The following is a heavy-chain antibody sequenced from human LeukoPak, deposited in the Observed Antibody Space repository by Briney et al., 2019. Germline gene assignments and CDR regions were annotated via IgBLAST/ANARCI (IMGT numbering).Heavy chain of an antibody. Sequence: PGGSLRLSCAASGFTVSSNYMSWVRQAPGKGLEWVSVIYSGGSTYYADSVKGRFTISRDNSKNTLYLQMNSLRAEDTAVYYCAREHPRAEVDDFDYWGQGTLVTVSS. J-gene: IGHJ4*02. CDR3: AREHPRAEVDDFDY. CDR2: IYSGGST. V-gene: IGHV3-66*01. CDR1: GFTVSSNY. D-gene: IGHD5-12*01.